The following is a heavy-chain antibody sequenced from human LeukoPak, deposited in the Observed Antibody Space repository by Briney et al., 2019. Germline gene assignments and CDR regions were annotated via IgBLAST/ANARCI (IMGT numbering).Heavy chain of an antibody. CDR2: ISGSGGST. D-gene: IGHD1-14*01. CDR1: GFSFSSFW. CDR3: AKDLGGGTGTTFDY. J-gene: IGHJ4*02. Sequence: GGSLRLSCGASGFSFSSFWMTWVRQAPGKGLEWVSAISGSGGSTYYADSVKGRFTISRDNSMNTLYLQMNSLRAEDTAVYYCAKDLGGGTGTTFDYWGQGTLVTVSS. V-gene: IGHV3-23*01.